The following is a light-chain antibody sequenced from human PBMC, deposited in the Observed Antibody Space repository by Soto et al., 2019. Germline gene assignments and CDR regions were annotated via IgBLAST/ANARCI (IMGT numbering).Light chain of an antibody. CDR3: QQYNSYPWT. V-gene: IGKV1-5*03. Sequence: DIQMTQSPSTLSASVGDRVTITCRASQSISSWLAWYQQKPGKAPNLLIYKASSLESGVPSRFSGSGSGTEFTLTNSSLQPDDFATYYCQQYNSYPWTFGQGTKVEIK. J-gene: IGKJ1*01. CDR1: QSISSW. CDR2: KAS.